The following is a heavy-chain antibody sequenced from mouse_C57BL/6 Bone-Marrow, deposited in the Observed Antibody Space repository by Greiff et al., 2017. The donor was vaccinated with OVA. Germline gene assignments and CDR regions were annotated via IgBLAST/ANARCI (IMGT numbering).Heavy chain of an antibody. CDR3: AFYDGSSYRYFDV. CDR2: INPNYGTT. CDR1: GYSFTDYN. Sequence: VQLQQSGPELVKPGASVKISCKASGYSFTDYNMNWVKQSNGKSLEWIGVINPNYGTTSYNQKFKGKATLTVDQSSSTAYMQLNSLTSEDSAVYDCAFYDGSSYRYFDVWGTGTTVTVSS. J-gene: IGHJ1*03. D-gene: IGHD1-1*01. V-gene: IGHV1-39*01.